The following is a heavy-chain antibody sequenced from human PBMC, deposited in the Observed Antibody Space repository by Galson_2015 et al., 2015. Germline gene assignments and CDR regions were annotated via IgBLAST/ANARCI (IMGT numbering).Heavy chain of an antibody. CDR1: GFTVNNNY. Sequence: SLRLSCAASGFTVNNNYMNWVRQGPGKGLEWVSVIHSGGSTYYADPVKGRFTISRDNSKNTLYLQMNSLRAEDTAVYYCARGPGAYDSWGQGTLVTVPS. J-gene: IGHJ5*01. V-gene: IGHV3-53*01. D-gene: IGHD2-2*01. CDR3: ARGPGAYDS. CDR2: IHSGGST.